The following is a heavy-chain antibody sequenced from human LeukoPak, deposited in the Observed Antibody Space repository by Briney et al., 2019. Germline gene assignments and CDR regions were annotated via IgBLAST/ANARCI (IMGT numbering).Heavy chain of an antibody. CDR1: GFTFSSYA. J-gene: IGHJ3*02. D-gene: IGHD1-14*01. CDR3: AKDPEGEDRKAFDI. Sequence: GFLRIFLGGSGFTFSSYALAWVRQGPGKGLEWGAAFSGSAGSTYYADSVNGRFTISRDNSKNTLHLEMNSLRAEDTAVYYCAKDPEGEDRKAFDIWGQGTMVTVSS. V-gene: IGHV3-23*01. CDR2: FSGSAGST.